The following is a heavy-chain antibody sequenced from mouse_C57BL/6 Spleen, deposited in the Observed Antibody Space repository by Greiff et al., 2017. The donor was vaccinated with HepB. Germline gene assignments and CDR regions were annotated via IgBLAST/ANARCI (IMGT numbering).Heavy chain of an antibody. Sequence: EVHLVESGGGLVKPGGSLKLSCAASGFTFSDYGMHWVRQAPEKGLEWVAYISSGSSTIYYADTVKGRFTISRDNAKNTLFLQMTSLRSEDTAMYYCARPDYYGSSWFACWGQGTLVTVSA. CDR3: ARPDYYGSSWFAC. V-gene: IGHV5-17*01. J-gene: IGHJ3*01. CDR2: ISSGSSTI. CDR1: GFTFSDYG. D-gene: IGHD1-1*01.